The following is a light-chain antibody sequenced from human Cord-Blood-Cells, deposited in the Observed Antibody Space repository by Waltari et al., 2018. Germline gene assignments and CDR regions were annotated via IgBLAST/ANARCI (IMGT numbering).Light chain of an antibody. Sequence: DIQMTQSPSSLSASVGDSVTITFRASQSISSYLNWYQQKPGKAPKLLIYAASSLQSGVPSRFSGSGSGTDFTLTISSLQPEDFATYYCQQSYSTLRTFGQGTKVEIK. V-gene: IGKV1-39*01. CDR1: QSISSY. J-gene: IGKJ1*01. CDR3: QQSYSTLRT. CDR2: AAS.